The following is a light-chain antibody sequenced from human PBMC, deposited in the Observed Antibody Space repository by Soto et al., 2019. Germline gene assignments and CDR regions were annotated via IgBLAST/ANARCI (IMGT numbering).Light chain of an antibody. V-gene: IGLV2-14*01. Sequence: QSALTQPASVSGSPGPAITVSCTGTNTDVGGYNYVSWYQHRPGKAPRLMIYEVRNRLSGVSNRFSGSKSGNTASLTISGLQSEDEADYYCTSYTPTGALVFGSGTKVTVL. J-gene: IGLJ6*01. CDR2: EVR. CDR3: TSYTPTGALV. CDR1: NTDVGGYNY.